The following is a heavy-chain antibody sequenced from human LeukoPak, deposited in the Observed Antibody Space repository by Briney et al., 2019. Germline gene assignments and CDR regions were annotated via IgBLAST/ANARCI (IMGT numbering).Heavy chain of an antibody. D-gene: IGHD6-13*01. Sequence: GGSLRLSCAASGFTISSYNMNWVRQAPGKGLEWVSSITSSSSYIYYADSVKGRFTISRDNAKNSLYLQMNSLRADDTAVYYCARVAEAAAFDYWGQGTMVTVSS. CDR1: GFTISSYN. CDR2: ITSSSSYI. J-gene: IGHJ4*02. CDR3: ARVAEAAAFDY. V-gene: IGHV3-21*01.